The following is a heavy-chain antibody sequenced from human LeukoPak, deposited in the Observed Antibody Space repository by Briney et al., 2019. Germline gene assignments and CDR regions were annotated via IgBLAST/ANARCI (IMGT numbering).Heavy chain of an antibody. CDR2: ISSRSSYI. Sequence: PGGSLRLSCAASGFTLSNYNMNWVRQAPGKGLEWVSSISSRSSYIYYADSVKGRFTISTDNAKNSLYLQMHSLRAEDTAVYYCARDPTYCSSTSCYIDYWGQGTLVTVSS. D-gene: IGHD2-2*02. J-gene: IGHJ4*02. V-gene: IGHV3-21*01. CDR1: GFTLSNYN. CDR3: ARDPTYCSSTSCYIDY.